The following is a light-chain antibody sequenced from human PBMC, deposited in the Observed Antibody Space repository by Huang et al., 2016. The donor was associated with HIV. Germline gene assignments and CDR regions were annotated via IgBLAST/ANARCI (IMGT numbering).Light chain of an antibody. V-gene: IGKV3-20*01. Sequence: EIVLTQSPDTLSLSPGERGALSCRASQNVTNDYLAWYQQKFGQAPRLLSFGSACRATGCPVRFGVSGSGAEFSPTIDRLGPEDFVSYYCQQYSTSPWTFG. CDR2: GSA. J-gene: IGKJ1*01. CDR1: QNVTNDY. CDR3: QQYSTSPWT.